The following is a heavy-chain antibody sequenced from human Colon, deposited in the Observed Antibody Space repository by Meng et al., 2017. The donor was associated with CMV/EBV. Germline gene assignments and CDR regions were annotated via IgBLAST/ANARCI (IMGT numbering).Heavy chain of an antibody. CDR2: FDPRGDST. CDR3: ARDNSHWSKDF. D-gene: IGHD4-11*01. Sequence: SCKTSDYQFRFSSMHWVRQAPGQGLEWMGIFDPRGDSTNYEQKFQGRLTLTEDRSTTTMYMELSSLRSEDTAVYYCARDNSHWSKDFWGQGTLVTVSS. CDR1: DYQFRFSS. V-gene: IGHV1-46*01. J-gene: IGHJ4*02.